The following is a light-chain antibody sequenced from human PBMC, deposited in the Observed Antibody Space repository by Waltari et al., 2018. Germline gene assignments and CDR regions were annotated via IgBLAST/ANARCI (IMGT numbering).Light chain of an antibody. V-gene: IGLV2-14*01. CDR3: SSYTRINTLM. Sequence: QSALPQPASVSGSPGQSITISCPGTRNDVGFYNYVSWYQHHPGKPPKLMVYEVSNRPSGISNRFSGSKSGNTASLTISGLQADDEANYYCSSYTRINTLMFGGGTKLTVL. CDR1: RNDVGFYNY. J-gene: IGLJ3*02. CDR2: EVS.